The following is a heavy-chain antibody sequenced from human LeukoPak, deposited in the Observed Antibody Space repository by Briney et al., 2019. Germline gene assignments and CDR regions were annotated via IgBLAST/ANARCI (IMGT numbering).Heavy chain of an antibody. Sequence: GASVKVSCKASGYTFTNYALNWVRQAPGQGLEWMGIINPSGGSTSYAQKFQGRVTMTRDTSTSTVYMELSSLRSEDTAVYYCARESRDCSSTSCYEWFDPWGQGTLVTVSS. CDR2: INPSGGST. CDR3: ARESRDCSSTSCYEWFDP. CDR1: GYTFTNYA. D-gene: IGHD2-2*01. J-gene: IGHJ5*02. V-gene: IGHV1-46*01.